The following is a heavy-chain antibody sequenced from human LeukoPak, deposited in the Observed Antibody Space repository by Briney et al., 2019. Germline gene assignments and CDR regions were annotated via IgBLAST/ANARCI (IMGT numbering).Heavy chain of an antibody. Sequence: SQALSLTRTVSGGSISSGSYYWSWIRQPAGKGLEWIGRIYTSGSTNYNPSLKSRVTISVDTSKNQFSLKLSSVTAADTAVYYCARGRNDYGDLRFLGYFDYWGQGTLVTVSS. CDR3: ARGRNDYGDLRFLGYFDY. D-gene: IGHD4-17*01. V-gene: IGHV4-61*02. CDR1: GGSISSGSYY. J-gene: IGHJ4*02. CDR2: IYTSGST.